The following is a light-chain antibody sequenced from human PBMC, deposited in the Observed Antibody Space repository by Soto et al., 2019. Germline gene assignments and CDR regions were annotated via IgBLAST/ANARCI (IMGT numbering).Light chain of an antibody. CDR2: DVS. J-gene: IGLJ2*01. Sequence: QSVLTQPRSVSGSPGQSVTISCTGTSSDVCGYNYVSWYQQHPGKAPKLMIYDVSKRPSGFPGRFSGSKSGNTASLTISGLQAEDEADYYCCSYAGSYTFVVFGGGTKLTVL. V-gene: IGLV2-11*01. CDR1: SSDVCGYNY. CDR3: CSYAGSYTFVV.